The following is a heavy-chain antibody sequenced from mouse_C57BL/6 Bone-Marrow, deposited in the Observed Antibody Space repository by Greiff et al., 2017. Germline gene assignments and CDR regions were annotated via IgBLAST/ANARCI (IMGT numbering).Heavy chain of an antibody. D-gene: IGHD4-1*01. CDR3: TANWGAY. Sequence: VQLQQSGAELVRPGASVKLSCTASGFNIKDDYMHWVKQRPEQGLEWIGWIDPENGDTEYASKFQGKVTITADTSSNTAYLQLSSLTSEDTAVYYCTANWGAYWGQGTLVTVSA. J-gene: IGHJ3*01. CDR2: IDPENGDT. CDR1: GFNIKDDY. V-gene: IGHV14-4*01.